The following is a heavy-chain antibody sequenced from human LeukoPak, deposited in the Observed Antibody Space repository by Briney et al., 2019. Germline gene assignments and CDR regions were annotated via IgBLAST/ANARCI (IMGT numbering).Heavy chain of an antibody. CDR2: ISNSGSTI. CDR3: ARDPSYGDYALSDY. Sequence: GGSLRLSCAASGFTFSSYSMNWVRQAPGKGLAWVSYISNSGSTIYSADPVKGRFTISRDNAKNSLNLQMNSLRAEDTAVYYCARDPSYGDYALSDYWGQGTLVTVSS. D-gene: IGHD4-17*01. V-gene: IGHV3-48*01. CDR1: GFTFSSYS. J-gene: IGHJ4*02.